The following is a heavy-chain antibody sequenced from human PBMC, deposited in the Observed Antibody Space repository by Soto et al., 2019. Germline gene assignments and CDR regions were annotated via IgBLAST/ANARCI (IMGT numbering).Heavy chain of an antibody. CDR2: ISAYNGDT. Sequence: ASVNVSCKASGYTFTGYYMHWVRQAPGQGLEWMGWISAYNGDTNYAQKFQGRVTMTTDTSTSTAYMELRSLRSDDTAVYYCARSDQQLVDAFDIWGQGTMVTVSS. D-gene: IGHD6-6*01. V-gene: IGHV1-18*04. CDR1: GYTFTGYY. CDR3: ARSDQQLVDAFDI. J-gene: IGHJ3*02.